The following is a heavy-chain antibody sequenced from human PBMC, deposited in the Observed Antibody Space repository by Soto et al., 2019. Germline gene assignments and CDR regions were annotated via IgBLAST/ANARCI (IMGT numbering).Heavy chain of an antibody. CDR3: AKELLLTTVTTPAI. CDR2: ISYDGNNK. Sequence: QVQLVESGGGVVQPGRSLRLSCAASGFTFNSHGMHWVRQAPGKGLEWMAVISYDGNNKYYADSVKGRFAISRDNFKNTLYRQMASLRAEDTAVYYCAKELLLTTVTTPAIWSHGTMVTVSS. V-gene: IGHV3-30*18. D-gene: IGHD4-17*01. CDR1: GFTFNSHG. J-gene: IGHJ3*02.